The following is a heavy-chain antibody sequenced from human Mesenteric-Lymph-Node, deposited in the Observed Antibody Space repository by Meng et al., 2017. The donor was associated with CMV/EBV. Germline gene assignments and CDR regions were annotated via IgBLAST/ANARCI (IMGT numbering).Heavy chain of an antibody. V-gene: IGHV3-23*01. CDR1: GFTFSTYA. J-gene: IGHJ4*02. CDR2: ISSSGIST. D-gene: IGHD3-10*01. CDR3: AKFGDEN. Sequence: GESLKISCAASGFTFSTYAMSWVRQAPGKGLEWVSTISSSGISTNYADSVKDRFTISRDNSKNTLHLQMNSLRAENTAVYYCAKFGDENWGQGTLVTVSS.